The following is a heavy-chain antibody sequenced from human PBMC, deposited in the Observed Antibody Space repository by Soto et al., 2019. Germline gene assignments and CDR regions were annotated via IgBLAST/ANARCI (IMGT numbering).Heavy chain of an antibody. Sequence: PSETLSLTRTVSGGSISSGGYYWSWIRQHPGKGLEWIGYIYYSGSTYYNPSLKSRVTISVDTSKNQFSLKLSSVTAADTAVYYCARDSTVTAGYFDYWGQGTLVTVSS. D-gene: IGHD4-4*01. CDR2: IYYSGST. CDR1: GGSISSGGYY. J-gene: IGHJ4*02. V-gene: IGHV4-31*03. CDR3: ARDSTVTAGYFDY.